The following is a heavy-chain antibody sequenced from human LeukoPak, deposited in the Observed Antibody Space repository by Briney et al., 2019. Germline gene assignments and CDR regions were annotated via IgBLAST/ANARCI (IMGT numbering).Heavy chain of an antibody. CDR3: TRGEPRDDAFDI. Sequence: GGSLRLSCTASGFTFGDYAMNWLRQAPGKGLEWVGFIRSKAYGGTTEYAASVKGRFTISRDDSKSIAYLQMNSLKTEDTAVYYSTRGEPRDDAFDIWGQGTMVTVSS. V-gene: IGHV3-49*03. D-gene: IGHD1-14*01. CDR2: IRSKAYGGTT. J-gene: IGHJ3*02. CDR1: GFTFGDYA.